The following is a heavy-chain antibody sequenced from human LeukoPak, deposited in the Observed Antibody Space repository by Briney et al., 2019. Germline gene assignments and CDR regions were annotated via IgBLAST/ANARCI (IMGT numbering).Heavy chain of an antibody. CDR1: GGSISSSGYY. CDR2: IYYSGST. CDR3: ARVVRFGELLPFDY. V-gene: IGHV4-39*07. J-gene: IGHJ4*02. Sequence: SETLSLTCTVSGGSISSSGYYWGWIRQSPGTGLEWIENIYYSGSTHYNPSLKSRVTISVDTSKNQFSLNLSSVTAADTAVYYCARVVRFGELLPFDYWGQGTLVTVSS. D-gene: IGHD3-10*01.